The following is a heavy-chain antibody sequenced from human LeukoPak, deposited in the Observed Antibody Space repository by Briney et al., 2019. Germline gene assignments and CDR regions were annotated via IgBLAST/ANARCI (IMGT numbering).Heavy chain of an antibody. V-gene: IGHV1-2*02. J-gene: IGHJ6*03. CDR3: ARASKVTRTVTDSGSYYYYYMDV. Sequence: ASVKVSCKASGYTFTVYYMHWVRQAPGQGLEWMGWINPNSGGTNYAQKFQGRVTMTRDTSISTAYMELSRLRSDDTAVYYCARASKVTRTVTDSGSYYYYYMDVWGKGTTVTVSS. CDR1: GYTFTVYY. D-gene: IGHD4-17*01. CDR2: INPNSGGT.